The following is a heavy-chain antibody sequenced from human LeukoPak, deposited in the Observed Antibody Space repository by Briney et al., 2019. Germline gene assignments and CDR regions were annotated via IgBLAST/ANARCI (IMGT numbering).Heavy chain of an antibody. J-gene: IGHJ4*02. CDR2: INPNSGGT. Sequence: ASVKVSCKASGYTFTGYYMHWVRQAPGQGLEWMGWINPNSGGTNYAQKFQGRVTMTRDTSISTAYMELSRLRSDDTAVYYCARDLDRDYYDSSGTYYFDYWGQGTLVTVSS. CDR1: GYTFTGYY. CDR3: ARDLDRDYYDSSGTYYFDY. V-gene: IGHV1-2*02. D-gene: IGHD3-22*01.